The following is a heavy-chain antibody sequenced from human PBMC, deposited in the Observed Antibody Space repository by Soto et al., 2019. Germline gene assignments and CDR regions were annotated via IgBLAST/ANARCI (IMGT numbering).Heavy chain of an antibody. D-gene: IGHD4-17*01. CDR2: ISAYNGNT. V-gene: IGHV1-18*01. Sequence: QVQLVQSGAEVKKPGASVKVSCKASGYTFTSYGISWVRQAPGQGLEWMGWISAYNGNTNYAHKLQGRVTMTTDTSTRAADMELRSLRSDATAVYYCARVHSGDYGLSPLPPDYWGQGTLVTVSS. J-gene: IGHJ4*02. CDR3: ARVHSGDYGLSPLPPDY. CDR1: GYTFTSYG.